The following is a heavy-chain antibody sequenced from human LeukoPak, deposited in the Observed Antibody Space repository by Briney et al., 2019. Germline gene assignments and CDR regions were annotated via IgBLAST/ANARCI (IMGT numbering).Heavy chain of an antibody. CDR3: ARGRGGHGDLGHFDS. Sequence: SETLSLTCTVSGGSISSGSYYWGWIRQPPGKGLEWIGRISTSVPIDNPPFTGRDPLKIDTSKNQFSLKLSSVTAADTALYYCARGRGGHGDLGHFDSWGQGTLVIVSS. CDR1: GGSISSGSYY. J-gene: IGHJ5*01. V-gene: IGHV4-61*02. D-gene: IGHD4-17*01. CDR2: ISTSVP.